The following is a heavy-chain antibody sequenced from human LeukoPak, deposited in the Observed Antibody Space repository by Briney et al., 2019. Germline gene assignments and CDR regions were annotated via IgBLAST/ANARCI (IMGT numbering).Heavy chain of an antibody. CDR2: ISSSGSTI. CDR3: ARDSPHYDYVWGSYHPQYYFDY. V-gene: IGHV3-11*04. J-gene: IGHJ4*02. CDR1: GFTFSDYY. Sequence: GGSLRLSCAASGFTFSDYYMSWIRQAPGKGLEWVSYISSSGSTIYYADSVKGRFTISRDNSKNTLYLQMNSLRAEDTAVYYCARDSPHYDYVWGSYHPQYYFDYWGQGTLVTVSS. D-gene: IGHD3-16*01.